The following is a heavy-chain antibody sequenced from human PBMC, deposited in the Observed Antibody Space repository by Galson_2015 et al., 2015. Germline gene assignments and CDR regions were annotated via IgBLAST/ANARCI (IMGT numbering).Heavy chain of an antibody. Sequence: SLRLSCAASGFTFSSYWMSWVRQAPGKGLEWVSNIKQDGSEKYYVDSVKGRFTISRDNAKNSLYLQMNSLRAEDTAVYYCARDHEGAPSSGWYGVDYWPPGTLLTVSS. V-gene: IGHV3-7*01. CDR1: GFTFSSYW. CDR2: IKQDGSEK. D-gene: IGHD6-19*01. CDR3: ARDHEGAPSSGWYGVDY. J-gene: IGHJ4*02.